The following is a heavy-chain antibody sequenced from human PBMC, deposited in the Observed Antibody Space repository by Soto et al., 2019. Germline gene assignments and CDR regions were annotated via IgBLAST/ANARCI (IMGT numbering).Heavy chain of an antibody. J-gene: IGHJ4*02. CDR1: GFTFSNAW. CDR3: TTLALAARGFDY. V-gene: IGHV3-15*07. D-gene: IGHD6-6*01. CDR2: IKSKTDGGTT. Sequence: EVQLVESGGGLEKPGGSLGLSCAASGFTFSNAWMSWVRQAPGKGLEWVGRIKSKTDGGTTDYAAPVKGRFTISRDDSKNTLYLQMESLQTEDTAVYYCTTLALAARGFDYWGQGTLVTVSS.